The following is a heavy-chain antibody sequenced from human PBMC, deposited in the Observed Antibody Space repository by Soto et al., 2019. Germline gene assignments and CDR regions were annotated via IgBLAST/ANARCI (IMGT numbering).Heavy chain of an antibody. D-gene: IGHD1-26*01. CDR1: GYTFTTYY. CDR3: AREVGATSRAFDI. J-gene: IGHJ3*02. CDR2: INPSGGST. V-gene: IGHV1-46*01. Sequence: QVHLVQSGAEVKKPGASVKISCKSSGYTFTTYYMSWVRQAPGQGLEWMGIINPSGGSTNYAQKFQSRVTMTRDTSTSTVYMELSSLRSEDTAVYYCAREVGATSRAFDIWGQGTMVTVSS.